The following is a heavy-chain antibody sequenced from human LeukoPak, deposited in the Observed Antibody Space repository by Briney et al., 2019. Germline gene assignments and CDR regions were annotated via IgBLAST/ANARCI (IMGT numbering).Heavy chain of an antibody. Sequence: PGGSLRLSCTTSGFTFADYYMSWFRQAPGKGLEWVGFIRNKIDGGTTEYAASVKGRFTISKDDSKNVAYLQMNNLKTEDTAIYYCSRELLYVPLLGGQGTLVTVSS. CDR2: IRNKIDGGTT. D-gene: IGHD2/OR15-2a*01. V-gene: IGHV3-49*03. CDR1: GFTFADYY. CDR3: SRELLYVPLL. J-gene: IGHJ4*02.